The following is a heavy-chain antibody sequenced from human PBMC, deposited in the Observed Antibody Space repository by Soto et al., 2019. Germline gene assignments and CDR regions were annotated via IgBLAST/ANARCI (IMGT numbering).Heavy chain of an antibody. Sequence: GGSLRLSCAASGFTFSSYAMHWVRQAPGKGLEWVAVISYDGSNKYYADSVKGRFTISRDNSKNTLYLQMNSLRAEDTAVYYCARGRYCSSTSCYASVSAFRSRKKYYYYGMDVWGQGTTVTVSS. CDR2: ISYDGSNK. D-gene: IGHD2-2*01. V-gene: IGHV3-30-3*01. CDR1: GFTFSSYA. J-gene: IGHJ6*02. CDR3: ARGRYCSSTSCYASVSAFRSRKKYYYYGMDV.